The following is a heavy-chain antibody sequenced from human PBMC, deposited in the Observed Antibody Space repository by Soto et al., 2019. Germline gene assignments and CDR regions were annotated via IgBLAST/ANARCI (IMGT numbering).Heavy chain of an antibody. J-gene: IGHJ4*02. CDR3: AKDVVYDSGGFLPYFDY. V-gene: IGHV3-23*01. D-gene: IGHD3-22*01. CDR2: ISGSGGST. CDR1: GFTFSSYA. Sequence: EVQLLESGGGLVQPGGSLRLSCAASGFTFSSYAMSWVRQAPGKGLEWVSTISGSGGSTYYVDSVKGRFTISRDNSKNTLYMQMNSLRAEDTAVYDCAKDVVYDSGGFLPYFDYWGQGTLVTVSS.